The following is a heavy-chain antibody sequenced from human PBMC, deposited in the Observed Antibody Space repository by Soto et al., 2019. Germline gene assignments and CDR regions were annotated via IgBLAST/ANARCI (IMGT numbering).Heavy chain of an antibody. CDR1: GYTFTSYY. CDR2: INPSGGST. J-gene: IGHJ6*02. Sequence: ASVKVSCKASGYTFTSYYMHWVRQAPGQGLEWMGIINPSGGSTSYAQKFQGRVTMTRDTSTSTAYMELRSLRSDDTAVYYCARDAGSYFSSGYYYYGMDVWGQGTTVTVSS. V-gene: IGHV1-46*01. CDR3: ARDAGSYFSSGYYYYGMDV. D-gene: IGHD1-26*01.